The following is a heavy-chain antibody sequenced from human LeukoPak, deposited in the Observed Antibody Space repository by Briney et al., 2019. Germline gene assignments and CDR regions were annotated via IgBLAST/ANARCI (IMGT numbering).Heavy chain of an antibody. CDR3: TAYNYYDSTPLGY. J-gene: IGHJ4*02. CDR1: GFTFSGSA. CDR2: IRSKANSYAT. V-gene: IGHV3-73*01. D-gene: IGHD3-22*01. Sequence: PGGSLRLSCAASGFTFSGSAMHWVRQASGKGLEWVGRIRSKANSYATAYAASVKGRFTISRDDSKNTAYLQMNSLKTEDTAVYYCTAYNYYDSTPLGYWGQGTLVTVSS.